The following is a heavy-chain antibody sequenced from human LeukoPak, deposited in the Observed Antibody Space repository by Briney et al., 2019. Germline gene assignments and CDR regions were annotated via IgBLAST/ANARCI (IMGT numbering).Heavy chain of an antibody. CDR1: GFTFSTYS. D-gene: IGHD3-22*01. CDR2: ISSSSSTI. Sequence: GGSLRLSCAASGFTFSTYSMNWVRQAPGKGLEWVSYISSSSSTIYYADSVKGRFTISRDNAKNSLYLQMNSLRAEDTAVYYCARGATYYDSSGQVPFDYWGQGTLVTVSS. CDR3: ARGATYYDSSGQVPFDY. J-gene: IGHJ4*02. V-gene: IGHV3-48*01.